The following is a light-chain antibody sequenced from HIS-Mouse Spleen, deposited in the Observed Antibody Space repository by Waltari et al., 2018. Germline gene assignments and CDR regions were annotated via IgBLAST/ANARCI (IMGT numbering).Light chain of an antibody. CDR2: EDS. J-gene: IGLJ2*01. Sequence: SYELTQPPSVSVSPGQTARITCSGDALPKKYAYWYQQKSGQAPVLVIYEDSKRPSGIHERFSGSSSGTMATLTIGGAQVEDEADYYCYSTDSSGNHRVFGGGTKLTVL. CDR3: YSTDSSGNHRV. V-gene: IGLV3-10*01. CDR1: ALPKKY.